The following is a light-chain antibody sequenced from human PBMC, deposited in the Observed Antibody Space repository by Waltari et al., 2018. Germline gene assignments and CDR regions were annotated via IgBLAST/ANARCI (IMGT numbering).Light chain of an antibody. CDR2: GAS. J-gene: IGKJ1*01. Sequence: IVMTQSPASLSLSPAERATLSCRASQSVTSNLAWYQQKPGQAPRLLIYGASTRAAGIPVRFSGSGSGTEFTLTVSGLQSEDFAIYYCQQYNDWPPWTFGQGTKVEIK. CDR1: QSVTSN. V-gene: IGKV3-15*01. CDR3: QQYNDWPPWT.